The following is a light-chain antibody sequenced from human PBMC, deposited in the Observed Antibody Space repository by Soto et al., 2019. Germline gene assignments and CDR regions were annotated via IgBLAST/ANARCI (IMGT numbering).Light chain of an antibody. CDR3: QQYSDWPLT. CDR2: S. Sequence: EIVMTQSPATLSVSPGERATLSCRASQTLYNNLAWYQQKLGQAPRLLISARATDIPARFSGSGSGTEFTLTLSGLQSEDFAIYYCQQYSDWPLTFGGGTKVEIK. V-gene: IGKV3-15*01. J-gene: IGKJ4*01. CDR1: QTLYNN.